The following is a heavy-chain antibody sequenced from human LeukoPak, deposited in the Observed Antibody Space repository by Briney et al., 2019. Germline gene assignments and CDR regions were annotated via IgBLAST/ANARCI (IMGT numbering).Heavy chain of an antibody. V-gene: IGHV1-8*01. J-gene: IGHJ5*02. CDR3: ARSKAMVRGVNRGNWFDP. D-gene: IGHD3-10*01. CDR1: GYTFTSYD. CDR2: MNPNSGNT. Sequence: GASVKVSCKASGYTFTSYDINWVRQATGQGLEWMGWMNPNSGNTGYAQKFQGRVTMTRNTSISTAYMELSSLRSEDTAVYYRARSKAMVRGVNRGNWFDPWGQGTLVTVSS.